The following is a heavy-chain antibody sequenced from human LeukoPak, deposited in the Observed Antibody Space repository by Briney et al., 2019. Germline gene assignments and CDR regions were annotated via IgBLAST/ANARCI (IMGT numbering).Heavy chain of an antibody. J-gene: IGHJ3*02. V-gene: IGHV3-20*04. D-gene: IGHD6-19*01. Sequence: GGSLRLSCAASGFTFDDYGMTWVRQAPGKGLEWVSGINWKGSSTGYADSVKGRFTISRDNAKNSLYLQMNSLRAEDTAVYYCARQSEYYSSGWYDAFDIWGQGTMVTVSS. CDR3: ARQSEYYSSGWYDAFDI. CDR2: INWKGSST. CDR1: GFTFDDYG.